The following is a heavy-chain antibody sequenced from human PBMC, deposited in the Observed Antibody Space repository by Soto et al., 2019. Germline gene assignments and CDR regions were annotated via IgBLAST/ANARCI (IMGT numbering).Heavy chain of an antibody. CDR3: ARGHYDFWSGYFATIDY. J-gene: IGHJ4*02. V-gene: IGHV4-59*08. D-gene: IGHD3-3*01. CDR2: IHYSGNT. CDR1: GGSISNYY. Sequence: SETLSLTCTVSGGSISNYYWSWIRQPPGKGLEWIGYIHYSGNTKYNPSLKSRVTISADTSKNQFSLKLSSVTAADTAVYYCARGHYDFWSGYFATIDYWGQGTLVTVSS.